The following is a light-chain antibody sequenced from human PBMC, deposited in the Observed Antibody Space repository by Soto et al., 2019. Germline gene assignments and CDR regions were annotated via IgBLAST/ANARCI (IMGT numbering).Light chain of an antibody. Sequence: DIVMTQSPDSLAVSLGERATLNCKSSQSVLYSSNNKNYLAWYQQKPGQPPKLLIYWASTRESGVPDRFSGSGSGTDFPLTISSLHAEDVAVYYCQQYYSTPYTFGQGTKLEIK. J-gene: IGKJ2*01. V-gene: IGKV4-1*01. CDR1: QSVLYSSNNKNY. CDR3: QQYYSTPYT. CDR2: WAS.